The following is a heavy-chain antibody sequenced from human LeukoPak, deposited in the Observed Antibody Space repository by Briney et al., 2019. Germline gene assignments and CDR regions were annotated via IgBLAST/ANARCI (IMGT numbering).Heavy chain of an antibody. CDR3: TTLYYDSGGYYFY. CDR1: GFTVSSNY. D-gene: IGHD3-22*01. V-gene: IGHV3-53*01. J-gene: IGHJ4*02. CDR2: IYSGGST. Sequence: PGGSLRLSCAASGFTVSSNYMSWVRQAPGKGLEWVSVIYSGGSTYYADSVKGRFTISRDNSKNTLYLQMNSLRAEDTAVYYCTTLYYDSGGYYFYWGQGTLVTVSS.